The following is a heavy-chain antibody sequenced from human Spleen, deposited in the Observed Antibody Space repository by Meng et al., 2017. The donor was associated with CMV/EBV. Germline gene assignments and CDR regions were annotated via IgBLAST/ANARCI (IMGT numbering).Heavy chain of an antibody. Sequence: SRGLSRTSSGFPFSSYSRNWVRQAPGKGLEWVSSISSSSSYIYYADSVKGRFTISRDNAKNSLYLQMNSLRAEDTAVYYCATFSLPWGQGTLVTVSS. CDR3: ATFSLP. CDR2: ISSSSSYI. D-gene: IGHD3-16*02. V-gene: IGHV3-21*01. CDR1: GFPFSSYS. J-gene: IGHJ4*02.